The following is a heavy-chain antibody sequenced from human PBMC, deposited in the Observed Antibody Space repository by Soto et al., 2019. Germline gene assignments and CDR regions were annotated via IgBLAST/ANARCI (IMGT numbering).Heavy chain of an antibody. CDR1: GGSISSGGYC. D-gene: IGHD4-17*01. CDR3: AVAMTTVTTYAY. J-gene: IGHJ4*02. Sequence: QVQLQESGPGLVKPSQTLSLTCTVSGGSISSGGYCWSWIRQHPGKGLEWIGYIYYSGSTYYNPSLKSRVTISVDTSQNQFSLKLRSVTAADTAVYYCAVAMTTVTTYAYWGQGTLVTVSS. V-gene: IGHV4-31*03. CDR2: IYYSGST.